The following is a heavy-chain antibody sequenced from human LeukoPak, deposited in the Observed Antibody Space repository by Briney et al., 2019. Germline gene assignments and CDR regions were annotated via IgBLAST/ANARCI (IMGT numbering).Heavy chain of an antibody. V-gene: IGHV1-18*01. CDR1: GYTFTSYG. CDR2: INANNGNT. CDR3: ARGPIAAAGDS. D-gene: IGHD6-13*01. Sequence: ASEKVSCKASGYTFTSYGITWVRQAPGQGLEWMGWINANNGNTNYAQNLQGRVTMTTDTSTSTVYMELRSLKSDDTAVYYCARGPIAAAGDSWGQGTLVTVSS. J-gene: IGHJ4*02.